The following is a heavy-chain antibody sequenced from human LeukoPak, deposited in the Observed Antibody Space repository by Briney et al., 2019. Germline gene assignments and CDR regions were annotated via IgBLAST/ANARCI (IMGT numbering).Heavy chain of an antibody. J-gene: IGHJ5*02. CDR1: GFTFSSYA. Sequence: GGSLRLSCAASGFTFSSYAMSWVRQAPGKGLEWVSAISGSGGSTYYADSVKGRFTISRDNSKNTLYLQMNSLRAEDTAVYYCARTTVTTGRTNWFDPWGQGTLVTVSS. CDR3: ARTTVTTGRTNWFDP. CDR2: ISGSGGST. V-gene: IGHV3-23*01. D-gene: IGHD4-17*01.